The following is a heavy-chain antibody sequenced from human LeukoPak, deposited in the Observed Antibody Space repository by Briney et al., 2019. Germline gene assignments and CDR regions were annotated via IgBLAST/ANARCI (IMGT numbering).Heavy chain of an antibody. CDR2: IYPGDSDT. CDR3: ARPKVGGYNYGFDY. J-gene: IGHJ4*02. Sequence: GESLKIPCKCSGYRFNSYWIGWVRQMLGKGLEWMGIIYPGDSDTRYSPSFQGQVTISADNSITTAYLHWSSLKASDTAMYYCARPKVGGYNYGFDYWGQGTLVTVSS. D-gene: IGHD5-24*01. CDR1: GYRFNSYW. V-gene: IGHV5-51*01.